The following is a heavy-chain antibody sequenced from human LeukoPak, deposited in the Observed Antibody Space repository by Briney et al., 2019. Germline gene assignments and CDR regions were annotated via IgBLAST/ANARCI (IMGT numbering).Heavy chain of an antibody. D-gene: IGHD1-26*01. CDR1: GYTFTGYY. CDR2: INPNSGGT. J-gene: IGHJ4*02. V-gene: IGHV1-2*06. CDR3: ARPLTKGVEAYDY. Sequence: ASVKVSCKASGYTFTGYYMHRVRQAPGQGLEWMGRINPNSGGTNYAQKFQGRVTMTRDTSISTAYMELSRLRSDDTAVYYCARPLTKGVEAYDYWGQGTLVTVSS.